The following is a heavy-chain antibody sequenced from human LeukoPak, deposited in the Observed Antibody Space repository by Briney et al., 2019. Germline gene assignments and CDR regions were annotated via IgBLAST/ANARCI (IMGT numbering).Heavy chain of an antibody. Sequence: PSETLSLTCTVSGGSISGSSYYWGWIRQPPGKGLEWIGSIYYSGSTYYNPSLKSRVTISVDTSKNQFSLKLSSVTAADTAVYYCARQLPPTPYDYWGQGTLVTVSS. CDR1: GGSISGSSYY. D-gene: IGHD2-15*01. V-gene: IGHV4-39*01. J-gene: IGHJ4*02. CDR3: ARQLPPTPYDY. CDR2: IYYSGST.